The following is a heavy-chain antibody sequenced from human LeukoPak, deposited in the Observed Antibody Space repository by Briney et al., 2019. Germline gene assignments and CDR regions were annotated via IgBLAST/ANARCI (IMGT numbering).Heavy chain of an antibody. CDR1: GGSISSYY. J-gene: IGHJ4*02. D-gene: IGHD6-19*01. V-gene: IGHV4-59*08. Sequence: SETLSLTCTVSGGSISSYYWSWIRQPPGKGLGWIGYIYYSGSTNYNPSLKSRVTISVDTSKNQFSLKLSSVTAADTAVYYCARQAYSSGWYEDWGQGTLVTVSS. CDR2: IYYSGST. CDR3: ARQAYSSGWYED.